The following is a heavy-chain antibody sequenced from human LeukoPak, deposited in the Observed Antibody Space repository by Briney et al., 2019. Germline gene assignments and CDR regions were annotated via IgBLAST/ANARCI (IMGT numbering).Heavy chain of an antibody. J-gene: IGHJ6*02. CDR3: ARVRSCSSTSCYRYYGVDV. CDR2: ISYSGGST. V-gene: IGHV3-23*01. Sequence: GGSLRLSCAASGFSFSNFAMTWVRQAPGKGLEWVSGISYSGGSTYYADSVKGRFTISRDNSKNTLYLEMSSPRAEDTAAYYCARVRSCSSTSCYRYYGVDVWGQGTTVTVSS. CDR1: GFSFSNFA. D-gene: IGHD2-2*01.